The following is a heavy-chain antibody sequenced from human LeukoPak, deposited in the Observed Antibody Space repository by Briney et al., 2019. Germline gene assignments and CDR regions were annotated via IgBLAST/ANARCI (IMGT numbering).Heavy chain of an antibody. V-gene: IGHV1-18*01. D-gene: IGHD6-13*01. Sequence: ASVKVSCKASGYTFTIYGISWVRQAPGQGLEWMGWISAYNGNTNYAQKLQGRVTMTTDTSTSTAYMELRSLRSDDTAVYYCARRGRAAAGPPYYYYYGMDVWGQGTTVTVSS. CDR2: ISAYNGNT. CDR1: GYTFTIYG. J-gene: IGHJ6*02. CDR3: ARRGRAAAGPPYYYYYGMDV.